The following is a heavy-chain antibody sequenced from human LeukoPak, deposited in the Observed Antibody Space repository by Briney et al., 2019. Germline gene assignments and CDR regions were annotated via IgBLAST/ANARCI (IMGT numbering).Heavy chain of an antibody. D-gene: IGHD3-22*01. CDR3: ARGAVDSAPLDY. J-gene: IGHJ4*02. V-gene: IGHV4-30-4*01. CDR1: GGSISSGDYY. Sequence: SETLSLTCTVSGGSISSGDYYWSWIRQPPGKGLEWIGYIYYSGSTYYNPSLKSRVTISVDTSKNQFSLKLSSVTAVDTAVYYCARGAVDSAPLDYWGQGTLVTVSS. CDR2: IYYSGST.